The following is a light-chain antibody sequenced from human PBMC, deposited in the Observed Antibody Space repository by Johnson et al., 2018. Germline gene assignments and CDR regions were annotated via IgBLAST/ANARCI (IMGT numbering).Light chain of an antibody. CDR2: ENN. CDR3: GTWDSSLTAGNV. CDR1: SSNIGNNY. V-gene: IGLV1-51*02. J-gene: IGLJ1*01. Sequence: QSVLTQPPSVSAAPGQKVTISCSGSSSNIGNNYVSWYQQLPGTAPKLLIYENNKRPSGIPDRFSGSKSGTSATLGITGLQTGAEADYYCGTWDSSLTAGNVFVPVTQVTVL.